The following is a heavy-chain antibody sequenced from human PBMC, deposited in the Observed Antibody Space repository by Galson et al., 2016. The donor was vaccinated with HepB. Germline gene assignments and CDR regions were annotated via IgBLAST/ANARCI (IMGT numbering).Heavy chain of an antibody. CDR1: GFNFRSYA. D-gene: IGHD3-3*01. J-gene: IGHJ4*02. V-gene: IGHV3-30-3*01. Sequence: SLRLSCAASGFNFRSYAMHWVRQAPGKGLEWVAVISYDGSSKYYADSGKGRFTISRDNSESTLYVQMNILRAEDTAVYYCARPRHYDFWSGYSDWGQGALVTVSS. CDR3: ARPRHYDFWSGYSD. CDR2: ISYDGSSK.